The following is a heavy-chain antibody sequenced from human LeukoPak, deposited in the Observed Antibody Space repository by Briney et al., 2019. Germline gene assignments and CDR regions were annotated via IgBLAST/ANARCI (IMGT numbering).Heavy chain of an antibody. Sequence: SETLSLTCPVSGGSISSSSYYLGWGRQPPGKGLEGSGAIYYSGGTYYNPALQSRVTISVDTSKNQFSLKLRSVTAADTAVYYCAGPPLDYVWGKAHPKYYWYFDLWGRGTLVTVSS. CDR3: AGPPLDYVWGKAHPKYYWYFDL. J-gene: IGHJ2*01. D-gene: IGHD3-16*01. CDR2: IYYSGGT. V-gene: IGHV4-39*07. CDR1: GGSISSSSYY.